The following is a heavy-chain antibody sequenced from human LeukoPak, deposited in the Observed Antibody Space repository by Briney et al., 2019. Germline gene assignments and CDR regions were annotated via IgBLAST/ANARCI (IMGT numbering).Heavy chain of an antibody. V-gene: IGHV3-23*01. J-gene: IGHJ5*02. Sequence: GGSLRLSCAASGFTFSIYAMSWVRQAPGKGLEWVSVISGSGGSTHYTDPVNGRFTISRDNSKNTLSLQMNSLRAEDTAVYYCTSLSDAIESFGTRNLWGQGTLVTVSS. D-gene: IGHD2-8*01. CDR3: TSLSDAIESFGTRNL. CDR1: GFTFSIYA. CDR2: ISGSGGST.